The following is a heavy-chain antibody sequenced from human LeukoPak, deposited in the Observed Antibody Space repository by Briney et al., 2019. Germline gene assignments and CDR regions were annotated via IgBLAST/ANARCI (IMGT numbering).Heavy chain of an antibody. CDR1: GGSLSSYY. D-gene: IGHD3-10*01. V-gene: IGHV4-59*12. CDR3: ARGSGITNY. CDR2: IYYSGST. J-gene: IGHJ4*02. Sequence: SETLSLTCTVSGGSLSSYYWSWIRQPPGKGLEWIGYIYYSGSTKYNPSLKSRVTISVDTSKNQFSLKLSSVTAADTAVYYCARGSGITNYWGQGTLVTVSS.